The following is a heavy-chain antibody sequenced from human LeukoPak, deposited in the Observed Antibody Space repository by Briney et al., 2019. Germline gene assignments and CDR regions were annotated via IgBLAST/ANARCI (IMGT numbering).Heavy chain of an antibody. J-gene: IGHJ3*02. CDR1: GGSIRRENYF. V-gene: IGHV4-39*01. CDR2: VYYTGTT. D-gene: IGHD3-9*01. CDR3: ARLYSFDWLPHGAFDI. Sequence: SQTLSLTCTVSGGSIRRENYFWGWIRQSPGKGLEWIGDVYYTGTTYYNPSLKSRVIISVDTSMNQFSLKLSSVTAADTSVYYCARLYSFDWLPHGAFDIWGQGTVVTVSS.